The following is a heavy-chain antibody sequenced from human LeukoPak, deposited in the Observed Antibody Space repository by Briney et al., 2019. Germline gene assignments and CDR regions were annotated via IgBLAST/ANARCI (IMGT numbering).Heavy chain of an antibody. V-gene: IGHV3-53*01. D-gene: IGHD3-3*01. CDR2: IYSDNT. J-gene: IGHJ4*02. CDR3: AKIQGNYDFWSGYEDYYFDY. CDR1: GFTVSSNS. Sequence: PGGSLRLSCTVSGFTVSSNSMSWVRQAPGKGLEWVSFIYSDNTHYSDSVKGRFTISRDNSKNTLYLQMNSLRAEDTAVYYCAKIQGNYDFWSGYEDYYFDYWGQGTLVTVSS.